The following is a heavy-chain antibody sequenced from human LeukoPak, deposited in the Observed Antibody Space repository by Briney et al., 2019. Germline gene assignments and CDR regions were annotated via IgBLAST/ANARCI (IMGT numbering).Heavy chain of an antibody. Sequence: SVKVSCKASGGTFSSYTISWVRQAPGQGLEWMRRIIPILGIANYAQKFQGRVTITADKSTSTAYMELSSLRSEDTAVYYCARDLEVSNWDIVVVPAAINYYYYGMDVWGQGTTVTVSS. J-gene: IGHJ6*02. CDR1: GGTFSSYT. CDR3: ARDLEVSNWDIVVVPAAINYYYYGMDV. CDR2: IIPILGIA. D-gene: IGHD2-2*01. V-gene: IGHV1-69*04.